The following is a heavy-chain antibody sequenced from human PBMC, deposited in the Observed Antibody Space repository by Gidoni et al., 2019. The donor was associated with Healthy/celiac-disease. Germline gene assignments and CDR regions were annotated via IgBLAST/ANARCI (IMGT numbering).Heavy chain of an antibody. J-gene: IGHJ2*01. V-gene: IGHV3-7*01. D-gene: IGHD1-26*01. CDR3: ARGHQWGFWYFDL. Sequence: EEQLVESGGGLVQPGGSLRLSCAASGFPFINYWMTWVRQAPGKGLEWVDNINQDESEKYYVDSVKGRFTISRDNAKNSLYLQMNSLRADDTAVYYCARGHQWGFWYFDLWGRGTLVTVSS. CDR1: GFPFINYW. CDR2: INQDESEK.